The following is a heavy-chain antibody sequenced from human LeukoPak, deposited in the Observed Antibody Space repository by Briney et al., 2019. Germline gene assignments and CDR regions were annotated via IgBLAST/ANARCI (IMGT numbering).Heavy chain of an antibody. V-gene: IGHV4-34*01. Sequence: PSETLSLTCAVYGGSFSGYYWSWIRQPPGKGLEWIGEINHSGSTNYNPSLKSRVTISVDTSKNQFSLKLSSVTAAGTAVYYCARGRVGRYCSSTSCYFSRIWFDPWGQGTLVTVSS. D-gene: IGHD2-2*01. CDR2: INHSGST. J-gene: IGHJ5*02. CDR3: ARGRVGRYCSSTSCYFSRIWFDP. CDR1: GGSFSGYY.